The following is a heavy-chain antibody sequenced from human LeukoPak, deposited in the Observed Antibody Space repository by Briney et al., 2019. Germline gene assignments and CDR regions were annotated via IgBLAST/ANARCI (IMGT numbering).Heavy chain of an antibody. Sequence: PGGSLRLSCAASGFNFANHAMSWVRQTPGKGLEWVSVIYSGGSTYYADSVKGRFTISRDNSKNTLYLRMNSLRAEDTAVYYCASEGIAVAGTVDYWGQGTLVTVSS. CDR1: GFNFANHA. V-gene: IGHV3-53*01. D-gene: IGHD6-19*01. CDR2: IYSGGST. J-gene: IGHJ4*02. CDR3: ASEGIAVAGTVDY.